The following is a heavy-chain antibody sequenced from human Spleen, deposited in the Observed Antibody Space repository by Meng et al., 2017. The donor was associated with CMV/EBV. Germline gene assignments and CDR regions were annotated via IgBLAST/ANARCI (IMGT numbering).Heavy chain of an antibody. CDR1: GFTFSDHY. Sequence: GESLKISCAASGFTFSDHYMDWVRQAPGKGLEWVGRTRNKAKSYTTDYAASVKGRFTISRDDSKNSLYLQMNSLKTEDTAVYYCARVPWESGSGSYLAFDIWGQGTMVTVSS. CDR2: TRNKAKSYTT. D-gene: IGHD3-10*01. CDR3: ARVPWESGSGSYLAFDI. V-gene: IGHV3-72*01. J-gene: IGHJ3*02.